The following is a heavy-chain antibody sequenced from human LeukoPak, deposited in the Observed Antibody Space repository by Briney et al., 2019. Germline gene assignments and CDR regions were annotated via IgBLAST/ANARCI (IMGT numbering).Heavy chain of an antibody. J-gene: IGHJ6*02. D-gene: IGHD2-2*01. Sequence: SVKVSCKASGFTFTSSAVQWVRQARGQRLEWIGWIVVGSGNTNYAQKFQERVTITRDMSTSTAYMELSSLRSEDTAVYYCAAFSSTSYNYYHYGMDVWGQGTTVTVSS. CDR3: AAFSSTSYNYYHYGMDV. CDR2: IVVGSGNT. CDR1: GFTFTSSA. V-gene: IGHV1-58*01.